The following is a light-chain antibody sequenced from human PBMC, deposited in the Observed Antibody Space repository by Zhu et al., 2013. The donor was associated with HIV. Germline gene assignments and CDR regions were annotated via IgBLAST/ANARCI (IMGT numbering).Light chain of an antibody. CDR1: SSDIGGYNY. CDR3: SSYRNRRDVDV. V-gene: IGLV2-14*03. J-gene: IGLJ1*01. CDR2: DVS. Sequence: QSALTQPDSVSGSPGQSISISCTGTSSDIGGYNYVSWYQQRPGKGPKLLIFDVSERPSGVPHRFSGSKSGNTASLTISALQAEDEGHYYCSSYRNRRDVDVFGTGTQVTVL.